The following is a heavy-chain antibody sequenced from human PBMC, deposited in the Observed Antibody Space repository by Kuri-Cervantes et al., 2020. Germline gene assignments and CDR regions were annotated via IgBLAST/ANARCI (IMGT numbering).Heavy chain of an antibody. V-gene: IGHV3-11*01. CDR2: ISSSGSTI. D-gene: IGHD4-17*01. CDR3: AKVNYYGDYGGGLDY. CDR1: GGSISSSSYY. J-gene: IGHJ4*02. Sequence: LSLTCTVSGGSISSSSYYWGWIRQAPGKGLEWVSYISSSGSTIYYADSVKGRFTISRDNAKNSLYLQMNSLRAEDTALYYCAKVNYYGDYGGGLDYWGQGTLVTVSS.